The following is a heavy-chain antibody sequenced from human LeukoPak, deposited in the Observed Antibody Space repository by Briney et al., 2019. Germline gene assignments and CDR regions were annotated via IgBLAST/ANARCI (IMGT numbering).Heavy chain of an antibody. Sequence: PGGSLRLSCAASGFTFSNYGVHWVRRAPGKGLEGVAVIWYDGTKKYYADSVKGRLTISRDNSKNTLYLEMNSLRAEDTAVYYCARDRAVRYFDYWGQGTLVTVSS. CDR2: IWYDGTKK. D-gene: IGHD3-16*02. CDR1: GFTFSNYG. J-gene: IGHJ4*02. V-gene: IGHV3-33*01. CDR3: ARDRAVRYFDY.